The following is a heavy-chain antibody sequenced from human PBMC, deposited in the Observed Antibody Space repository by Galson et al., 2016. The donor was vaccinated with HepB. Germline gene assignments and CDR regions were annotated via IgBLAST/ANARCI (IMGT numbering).Heavy chain of an antibody. CDR2: IDTAGDT. V-gene: IGHV3-13*01. CDR3: ARGYSGTYFR. CDR1: GFTFRNYD. Sequence: SLRLSCATSGFTFRNYDVHWVRLPPGKGLEWVSGIDTAGDTYYPGSVKGRFTISRENAKNSLYLQMNSLRAEDTAVYYCARGYSGTYFRWGQGTLVTVSS. J-gene: IGHJ4*02. D-gene: IGHD1-26*01.